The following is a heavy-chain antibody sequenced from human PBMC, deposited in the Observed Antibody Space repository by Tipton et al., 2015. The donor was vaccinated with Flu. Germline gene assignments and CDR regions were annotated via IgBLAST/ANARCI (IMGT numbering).Heavy chain of an antibody. CDR2: TFHSGNT. J-gene: IGHJ5*02. D-gene: IGHD4-11*01. Sequence: TLSLTCGVSGDSIRSSNYYWGWIRQSPGKGLEWIGNTFHSGNTYLNPSLKSRVTISVDTSKNQFSLKVISVTAADTAVYYCARRSYSNYVSDPKNWFDPWGQGTLVTVSS. V-gene: IGHV4-38-2*01. CDR3: ARRSYSNYVSDPKNWFDP. CDR1: GDSIRSSNYY.